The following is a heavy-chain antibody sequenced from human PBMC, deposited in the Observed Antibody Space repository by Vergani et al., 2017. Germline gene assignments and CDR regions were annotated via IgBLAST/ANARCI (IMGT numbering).Heavy chain of an antibody. V-gene: IGHV3-48*03. CDR2: ISSSGSTI. Sequence: EVQLVESGGGLVQPGGSLRLSCAASGFTFSSYEMYWVRQAPGKGLEWVSYISSSGSTIYYADSVKGRFTISRDNAKNSLYLQMNSLRAEDTAVYYCARDGYSGYDSWTYGMDVWGQGTTVTVSS. CDR1: GFTFSSYE. J-gene: IGHJ6*02. CDR3: ARDGYSGYDSWTYGMDV. D-gene: IGHD5-12*01.